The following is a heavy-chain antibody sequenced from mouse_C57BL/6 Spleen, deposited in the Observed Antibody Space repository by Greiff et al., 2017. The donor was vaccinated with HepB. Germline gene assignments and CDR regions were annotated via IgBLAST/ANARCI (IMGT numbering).Heavy chain of an antibody. V-gene: IGHV1-53*01. CDR3: ARDGSSYWYFDV. J-gene: IGHJ1*03. CDR1: GYTFTSYW. D-gene: IGHD1-1*01. CDR2: INPSNGGT. Sequence: VQLQQSGTELVKPGASVKLSCKASGYTFTSYWMHWVKQRPGQGLEWIGNINPSNGGTNYNEKFKSKATLTVDKSSSTAYMQLSSLTSEDSAVYYCARDGSSYWYFDVWGTGTTVTVSS.